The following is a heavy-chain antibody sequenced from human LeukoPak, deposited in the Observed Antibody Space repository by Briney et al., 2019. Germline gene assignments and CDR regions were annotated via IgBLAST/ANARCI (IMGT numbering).Heavy chain of an antibody. CDR3: ARCITMVRGVPNWFDP. CDR2: IYPGDSDT. CDR1: GYSFTSYW. V-gene: IGHV5-51*01. Sequence: GESLKISCKGSGYSFTSYWIGWVRRMPGKGLEWMGIIYPGDSDTRYSPSFQGQVTISADKSISTAYLQWSSLKASDTAMYYCARCITMVRGVPNWFDPWGQGTLVTVSS. J-gene: IGHJ5*02. D-gene: IGHD3-10*01.